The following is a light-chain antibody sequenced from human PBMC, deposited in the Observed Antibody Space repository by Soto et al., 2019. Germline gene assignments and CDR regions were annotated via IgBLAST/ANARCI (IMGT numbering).Light chain of an antibody. V-gene: IGKV3-20*01. J-gene: IGKJ3*01. Sequence: DIVLTQSPGTLSLSPGERATLSCRASQSVSSTFFAWYQQKPGQAPRLLIYGPSTRATGIPDRFSGSGSGTDFTLTISGLEPEDFAVYYCHQYGDSPFTFGPGTKVDIK. CDR2: GPS. CDR3: HQYGDSPFT. CDR1: QSVSSTF.